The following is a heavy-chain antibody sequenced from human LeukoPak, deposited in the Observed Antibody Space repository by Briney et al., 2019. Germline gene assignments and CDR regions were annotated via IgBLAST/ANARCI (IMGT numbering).Heavy chain of an antibody. D-gene: IGHD2-21*02. CDR2: ISGSGGST. Sequence: GGSLRLSCAASGFTFSSYAMSWVRQAPGKGLEWVSAISGSGGSTYYADSVKGRFTISRDNSKNTPYLQMNSLRAEDTAVYYCARDQSGCGGDCYVDYYSGMDVWGQGTTVTVSS. CDR3: ARDQSGCGGDCYVDYYSGMDV. CDR1: GFTFSSYA. V-gene: IGHV3-23*01. J-gene: IGHJ6*02.